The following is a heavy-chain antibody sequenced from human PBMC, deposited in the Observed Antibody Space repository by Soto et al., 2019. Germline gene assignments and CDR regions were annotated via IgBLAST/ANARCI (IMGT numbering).Heavy chain of an antibody. CDR2: ISPYNGNT. CDR1: GYNFVKYG. V-gene: IGHV1-18*01. D-gene: IGHD3-3*01. J-gene: IGHJ6*02. Sequence: ASVKVSCKASGYNFVKYGITWVRQAPGQGLEWLGWISPYNGNTKYAQKIQGRVIMTTDTSTTTAYLELLSLTSDDTAVYYCARGILEWYPLYPMDGWGQGTTVTVSS. CDR3: ARGILEWYPLYPMDG.